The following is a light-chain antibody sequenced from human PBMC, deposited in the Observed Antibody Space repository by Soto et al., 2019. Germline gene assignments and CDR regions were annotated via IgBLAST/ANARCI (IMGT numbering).Light chain of an antibody. CDR3: QQYDSFSMT. Sequence: DIQMTQSPSTLSASVGDSVTITCRASQNINRWLAWYQQKPGKVPKVLIYDASNLETGVPSTFSGSGSGTEFTLTISSLQPDDFATYYCQQYDSFSMTFGGGTKVEIK. V-gene: IGKV1-5*01. CDR2: DAS. J-gene: IGKJ4*01. CDR1: QNINRW.